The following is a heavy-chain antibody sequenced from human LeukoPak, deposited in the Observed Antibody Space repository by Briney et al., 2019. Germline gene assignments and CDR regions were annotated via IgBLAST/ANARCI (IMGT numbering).Heavy chain of an antibody. J-gene: IGHJ4*02. Sequence: PGGSLRLSCAASGFTFSSYSMNWVRQAPGKGLEWVSSISSSSSYIYYADSVKGRFTISRDNAKNSLYLQMNSLRAEDTAVYYCAPWARPKNIVGATPGRKWGQGTLVTVSS. CDR1: GFTFSSYS. V-gene: IGHV3-21*01. CDR3: APWARPKNIVGATPGRK. D-gene: IGHD1-26*01. CDR2: ISSSSSYI.